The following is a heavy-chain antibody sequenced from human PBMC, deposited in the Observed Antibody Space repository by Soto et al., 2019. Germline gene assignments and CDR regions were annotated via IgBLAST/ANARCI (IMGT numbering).Heavy chain of an antibody. CDR3: ARQRIAVAGPSVAFDI. V-gene: IGHV5-51*01. CDR2: IYPGDSDT. D-gene: IGHD6-19*01. CDR1: GYSFTSYW. J-gene: IGHJ3*02. Sequence: GESLKISCKGSGYSFTSYWIGWVRQMPGKGLEWMGIIYPGDSDTRYSPSFQGQVTISADKSISTAYLQWSSLKASDTAMYYCARQRIAVAGPSVAFDIWGQATMVTVSS.